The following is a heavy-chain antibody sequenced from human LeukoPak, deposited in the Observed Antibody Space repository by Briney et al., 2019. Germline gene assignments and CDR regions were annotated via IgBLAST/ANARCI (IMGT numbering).Heavy chain of an antibody. CDR3: ARGPRYNYPYYFVY. CDR2: IYGGGNI. V-gene: IGHV3-53*01. D-gene: IGHD5-24*01. Sequence: GGSLRLSCAASGFTFSSYAMSWVRQAPGKGLEWVSVIYGGGNIYYADSVKGRFTISRDNSKNTLYLQMNSLRAEDTAVYYCARGPRYNYPYYFVYWGQGPVVTVP. J-gene: IGHJ4*02. CDR1: GFTFSSYA.